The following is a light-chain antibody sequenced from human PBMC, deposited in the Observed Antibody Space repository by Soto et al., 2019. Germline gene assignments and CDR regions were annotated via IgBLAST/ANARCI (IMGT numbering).Light chain of an antibody. V-gene: IGKV3-15*01. J-gene: IGKJ5*01. CDR3: QQYSKWPIT. CDR1: QSVSSSY. Sequence: EIVLTQSPGTVSLSPGERATLSCRASQSVSSSYLAWYQQHPGQPPRLPIYGISTRATGIPARFSGSGSGTEFSLTISSLQSEDFAVYYCQQYSKWPITFGQGTRLEIK. CDR2: GIS.